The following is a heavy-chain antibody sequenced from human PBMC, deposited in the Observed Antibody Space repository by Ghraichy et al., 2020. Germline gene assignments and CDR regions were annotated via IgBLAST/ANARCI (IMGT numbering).Heavy chain of an antibody. CDR1: GYTFSIYS. Sequence: ASVKVSCKASGYTFSIYSIHWVRQAPGQGLEWMGIINPRDGTTTYSQKFQGSVSLTRDTSSTTVDLELRSLTSEDTAIYYCARGFFPRNQNAEFNYWGQGTLVTVSS. V-gene: IGHV1-46*01. CDR2: INPRDGTT. J-gene: IGHJ4*02. CDR3: ARGFFPRNQNAEFNY. D-gene: IGHD1-14*01.